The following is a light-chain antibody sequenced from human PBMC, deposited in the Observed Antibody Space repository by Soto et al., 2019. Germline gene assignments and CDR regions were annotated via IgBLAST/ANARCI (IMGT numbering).Light chain of an antibody. J-gene: IGKJ2*01. CDR2: AAS. Sequence: DIQMTQSQSSVSASVGDRATITCRASQGINSGLACYQQKPGKAPKLRIYAASSLQRGVPSRFSGSGSGTDFSLTINSLQPEDFATYYCQHTNSFPYTFGQGTKLEIK. V-gene: IGKV1-12*01. CDR3: QHTNSFPYT. CDR1: QGINSG.